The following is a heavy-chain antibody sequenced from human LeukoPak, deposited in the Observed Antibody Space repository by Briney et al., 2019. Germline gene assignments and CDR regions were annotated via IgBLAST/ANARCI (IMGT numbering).Heavy chain of an antibody. CDR3: AKNGIVRDSSGWTHGFSFPFDY. J-gene: IGHJ4*02. CDR1: GFTFSSYG. D-gene: IGHD6-19*01. Sequence: PGGSLRLSCAASGFTFSSYGMHWVRQAPGKGLEWVAVIWYDGSNKYYADSVKGRFTISRDNSKNTLYLQMNSLRAEDTAVYYCAKNGIVRDSSGWTHGFSFPFDYWGQGTLVTVSS. V-gene: IGHV3-33*06. CDR2: IWYDGSNK.